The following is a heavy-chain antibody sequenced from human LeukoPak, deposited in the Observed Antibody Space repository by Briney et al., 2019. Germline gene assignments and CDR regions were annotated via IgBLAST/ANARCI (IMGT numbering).Heavy chain of an antibody. Sequence: AGGSLSLSFTAAGFTFNNYAMSWVRQAPGKGLEWVSHISDSGGKTYYADSVKGRFTISRDNSKNTLYLQMDSLRAEDTAIYYCADFGSGSYCFDYWGQGTLVTVSS. CDR2: ISDSGGKT. D-gene: IGHD3-10*01. CDR3: ADFGSGSYCFDY. J-gene: IGHJ4*02. V-gene: IGHV3-23*01. CDR1: GFTFNNYA.